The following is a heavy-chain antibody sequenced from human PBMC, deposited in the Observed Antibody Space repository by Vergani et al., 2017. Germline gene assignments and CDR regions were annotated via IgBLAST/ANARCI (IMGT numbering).Heavy chain of an antibody. CDR2: IKSKTDGGTT. Sequence: EVQLVESGGGLVEPGGSLRLSCAASGFTFSNAWMSWVRQAPGKGLEWVGRIKSKTDGGTTDYAAPVKGRFTISRDDSKNTLYLQMNSLKTEDTAVYYCAKEMYSSGWGMYDAFDIWGQGTMVTVAS. V-gene: IGHV3-15*01. J-gene: IGHJ3*02. CDR3: AKEMYSSGWGMYDAFDI. D-gene: IGHD6-19*01. CDR1: GFTFSNAW.